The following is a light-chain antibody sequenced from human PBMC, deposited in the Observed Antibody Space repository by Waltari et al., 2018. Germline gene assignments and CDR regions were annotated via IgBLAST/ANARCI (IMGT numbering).Light chain of an antibody. CDR1: QSVLYSSTNKNY. V-gene: IGKV4-1*01. CDR3: QQYYSTLWT. Sequence: DIVMTQSPDSLAVSLVERDTINCKSSQSVLYSSTNKNYLAWYQQKPGQPPKLPIYWASTRESGVPDRFSGSGSGTDFTLTISSLQAEDVAVYYCQQYYSTLWTFGQGTKVEIK. CDR2: WAS. J-gene: IGKJ1*01.